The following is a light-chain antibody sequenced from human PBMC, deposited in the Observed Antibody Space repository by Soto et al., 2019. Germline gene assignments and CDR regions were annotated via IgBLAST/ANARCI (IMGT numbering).Light chain of an antibody. Sequence: QSVLTQPPSVSGAPGQRVTISCTGSSSNIGAGYDVHWYQQLPGTAPKLLIYGNSNRPSGVPDRFSGSKSSTSASLAITGLQAEDEADYYCQSYDSSLVFGGGTKLTVL. J-gene: IGLJ2*01. V-gene: IGLV1-40*01. CDR1: SSNIGAGYD. CDR3: QSYDSSLV. CDR2: GNS.